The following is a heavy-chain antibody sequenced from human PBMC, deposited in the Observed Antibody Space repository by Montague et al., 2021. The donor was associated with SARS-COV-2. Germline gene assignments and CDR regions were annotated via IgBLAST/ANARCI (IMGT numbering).Heavy chain of an antibody. CDR3: ARVRYYGSGTSLGMDV. CDR2: INHSGST. CDR1: GGSFSGYY. J-gene: IGHJ6*02. Sequence: SETLSLTCAVYGGSFSGYYWSWIRQPPGKGLEWIGEINHSGSTNYNPSLKSRVTISVDTSKNQFSLKLSSVTAADTAVYYCARVRYYGSGTSLGMDVWGQGTTVTGS. V-gene: IGHV4-34*01. D-gene: IGHD3-10*01.